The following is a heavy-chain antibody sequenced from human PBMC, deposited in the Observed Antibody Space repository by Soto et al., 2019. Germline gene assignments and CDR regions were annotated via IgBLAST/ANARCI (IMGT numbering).Heavy chain of an antibody. V-gene: IGHV5-51*01. CDR3: ATVLRYFDWLSFDY. Sequence: GEALKISCKGSGYSFTSHWVGWVRQMPGKGLEWMGIIYPGDSDTRYSPSFQGQVTISADKSISTAYLQWSSLKASDTAMYYCATVLRYFDWLSFDYWGQGTLVTVSS. CDR2: IYPGDSDT. J-gene: IGHJ4*02. CDR1: GYSFTSHW. D-gene: IGHD3-9*01.